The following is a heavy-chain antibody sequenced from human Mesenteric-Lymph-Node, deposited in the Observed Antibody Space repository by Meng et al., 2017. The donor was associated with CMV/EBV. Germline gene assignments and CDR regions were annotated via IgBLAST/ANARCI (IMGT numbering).Heavy chain of an antibody. CDR3: ARDPKSSSWYHFDS. CDR1: DASISSYY. J-gene: IGHJ4*02. Sequence: ETLSLTCIVSDASISSYYWGWIRQPPGKGLEWIAYDSGSTNYNPSLRSRVTISLDTSKNQFSLKLRSVTAADTAVYYCARDPKSSSWYHFDSWGQGTLVTVSS. CDR2: DSGST. D-gene: IGHD6-13*01. V-gene: IGHV4-59*01.